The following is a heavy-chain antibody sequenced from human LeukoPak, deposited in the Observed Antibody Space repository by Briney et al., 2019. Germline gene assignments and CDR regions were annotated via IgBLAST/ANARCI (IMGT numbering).Heavy chain of an antibody. CDR1: GFTFSNYW. Sequence: GGSLRLSCAASGFTFSNYWMTWVRQPPGKGLVWVSRIYVDGRTTNYADSVKGRFTISRDNAKNTVYLEMNSLSVEDTATYYCIRDFRSADLWGQGTLVTVTS. CDR3: IRDFRSADL. V-gene: IGHV3-74*01. CDR2: IYVDGRTT. J-gene: IGHJ5*02.